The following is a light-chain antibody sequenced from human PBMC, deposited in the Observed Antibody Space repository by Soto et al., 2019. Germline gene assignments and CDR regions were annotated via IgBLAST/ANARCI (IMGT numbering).Light chain of an antibody. Sequence: ELVFIQSPATLALSPVERATLFCRTSQSVSKYFAWYQQKPGRAPRLLIYDASSRATGIPARFIGSGSGTDFTLTISSLEPEDFAIYYCQQRSNWPITFGQGTRLEIK. V-gene: IGKV3-11*01. CDR2: DAS. CDR3: QQRSNWPIT. J-gene: IGKJ5*01. CDR1: QSVSKY.